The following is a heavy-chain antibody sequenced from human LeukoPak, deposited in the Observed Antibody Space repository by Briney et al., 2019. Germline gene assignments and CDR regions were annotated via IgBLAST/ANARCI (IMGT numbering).Heavy chain of an antibody. CDR2: TYYRSKWYN. CDR1: GDSVSSNSAA. V-gene: IGHV6-1*01. CDR3: AREQWLVPDGFDY. D-gene: IGHD6-19*01. J-gene: IGHJ4*02. Sequence: SQTLSLTCAISGDSVSSNSAAWNWIRQSLSRGLEWLGRTYYRSKWYNDYAVSVKSRININPDTSKNKFSLQLNSVTPEDTAVYYCAREQWLVPDGFDYWGQGTLVTVSS.